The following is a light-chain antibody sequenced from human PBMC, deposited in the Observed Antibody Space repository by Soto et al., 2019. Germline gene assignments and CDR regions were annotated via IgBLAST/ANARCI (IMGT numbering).Light chain of an antibody. V-gene: IGKV3-11*01. CDR1: QSVSSY. CDR2: EAS. J-gene: IGKJ5*01. Sequence: EIVLTQSPATLSLSPGERATLSCRASQSVSSYLAWYQQKPGQAPRLLISEASNRATGIPARFSGSGSGTDITLTSSSLDPEDFAVYGCQQRSNWLTFGQGTRLEIK. CDR3: QQRSNWLT.